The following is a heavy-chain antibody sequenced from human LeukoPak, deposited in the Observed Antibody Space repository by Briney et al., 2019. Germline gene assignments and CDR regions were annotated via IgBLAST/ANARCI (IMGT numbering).Heavy chain of an antibody. CDR1: GGSISSYY. V-gene: IGHV4-4*07. CDR3: ARDSRPGGFDY. J-gene: IGHJ4*02. Sequence: SETLSLTCTVFGGSISSYYWSWARQTAGKGLEWIGRIYAGGTINYNPSLKSRVTMSMDTSKNQFSLKLSSVTAADTAVYYCARDSRPGGFDYWGQGTLVAVSS. CDR2: IYAGGTI. D-gene: IGHD1-14*01.